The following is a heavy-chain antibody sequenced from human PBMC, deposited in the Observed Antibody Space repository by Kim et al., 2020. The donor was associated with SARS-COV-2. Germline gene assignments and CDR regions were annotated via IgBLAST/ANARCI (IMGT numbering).Heavy chain of an antibody. CDR2: INAGNGNT. Sequence: ASVKVSCKASGYTFTSYAMHWVRQAPGQRLEWMGWINAGNGNTKYSQKFQGRVTITRDTSASTAYMELSSLRSEDTAAYYCAREAPRRDQPFDYWGQGTLVTVSS. V-gene: IGHV1-3*01. J-gene: IGHJ4*02. CDR3: AREAPRRDQPFDY. CDR1: GYTFTSYA. D-gene: IGHD6-6*01.